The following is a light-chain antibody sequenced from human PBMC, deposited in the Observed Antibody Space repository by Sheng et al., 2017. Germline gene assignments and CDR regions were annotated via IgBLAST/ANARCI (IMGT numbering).Light chain of an antibody. Sequence: DIQMTQSPSTLSASVGDRVIITCRASQSIGSRLAWYQQKPGKAPKLLISKASSLESGVPSRFSGSGSGTEFTLTISSLQPDDFATYYCQQYHSDSPTFGQGTKVEIK. J-gene: IGKJ1*01. CDR2: KAS. CDR3: QQYHSDSPT. V-gene: IGKV1-5*03. CDR1: QSIGSR.